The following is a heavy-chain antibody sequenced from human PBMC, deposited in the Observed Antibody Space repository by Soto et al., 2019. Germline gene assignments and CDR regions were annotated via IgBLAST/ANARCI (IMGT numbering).Heavy chain of an antibody. J-gene: IGHJ4*02. CDR2: INPNSGGT. Sequence: ASVKVSCKASGYTFTGYYMHWVRQAPGQGLEWMGWINPNSGGTNYAQKFQGWVTMTRDTSISTAYMELSRLRSDDTAVYYCARDRYKLEYSSSWGPFDYWGQGTLVTVSS. D-gene: IGHD6-6*01. CDR1: GYTFTGYY. CDR3: ARDRYKLEYSSSWGPFDY. V-gene: IGHV1-2*04.